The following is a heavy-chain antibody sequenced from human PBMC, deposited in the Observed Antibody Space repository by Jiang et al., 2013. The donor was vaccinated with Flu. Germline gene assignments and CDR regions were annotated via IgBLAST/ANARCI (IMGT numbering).Heavy chain of an antibody. V-gene: IGHV3-30-3*01. D-gene: IGHD3-3*01. CDR3: ARDRRYYDFWSGHPPGAFDI. CDR1: GFTFSSYA. J-gene: IGHJ3*02. CDR2: ISYDGSNK. Sequence: RSLRLSCAASGFTFSSYAMHWVRQAPGKGLEWVAVISYDGSNKYYADSVKGRFTISRDNSKNTLYLQMNSLRAEDTAVYYCARDRRYYDFWSGHPPGAFDIWGQGTMVTVSS.